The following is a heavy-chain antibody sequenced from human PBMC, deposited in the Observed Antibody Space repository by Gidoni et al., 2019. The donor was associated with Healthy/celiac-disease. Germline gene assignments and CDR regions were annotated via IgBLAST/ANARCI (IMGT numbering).Heavy chain of an antibody. D-gene: IGHD2-2*01. Sequence: QLQLQESGPGLVKPSETLSLTCTVSGGSISNSSYYWGWIRQPPGKGLEWIGTIYYSGSTYYNPSLKSRVTISVDTSKNQFSLKLSSVTAADTAVYYCASGPGAMFNWFDPWGQGTLVTVSS. V-gene: IGHV4-39*01. J-gene: IGHJ5*02. CDR3: ASGPGAMFNWFDP. CDR1: GGSISNSSYY. CDR2: IYYSGST.